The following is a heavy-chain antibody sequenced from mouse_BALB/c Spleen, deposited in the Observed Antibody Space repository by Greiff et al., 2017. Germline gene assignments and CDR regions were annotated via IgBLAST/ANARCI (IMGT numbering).Heavy chain of an antibody. V-gene: IGHV3-2*02. CDR2: ISYSGST. CDR1: GYSITSDYA. CDR3: AKPYGNYVAWFAY. D-gene: IGHD2-1*01. J-gene: IGHJ3*01. Sequence: EVQLQESGPGLVKPSQSLSLTCTVTGYSITSDYAWNCIRQFPGNKLEWMGYISYSGSTSYNPSLKSRISITRDTSKNQFFLQLNSVTTEDTATYYCAKPYGNYVAWFAYWGQGTLVTVSA.